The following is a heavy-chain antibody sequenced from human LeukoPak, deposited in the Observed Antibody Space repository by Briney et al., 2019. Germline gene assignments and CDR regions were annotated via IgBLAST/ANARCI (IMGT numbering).Heavy chain of an antibody. CDR2: FDPEDGET. V-gene: IGHV1-24*01. CDR3: ATLLGETHFFDY. D-gene: IGHD1-26*01. Sequence: ASVKVSCKVSGTYTLIELSMHWVRLAPGKGLEWMGGFDPEDGETIYAQKFKGRVTMTEDTSTDTAYMDLSSLRSEDTAVYYCATLLGETHFFDYWGQGTLVTVSS. CDR1: GTYTLIELS. J-gene: IGHJ4*02.